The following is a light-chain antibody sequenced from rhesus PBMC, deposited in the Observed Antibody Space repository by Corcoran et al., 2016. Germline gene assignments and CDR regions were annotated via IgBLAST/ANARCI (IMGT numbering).Light chain of an antibody. Sequence: DVVMTQSPLSLPIIPGQPASISCRSSQSLVHSNGNTYLSWYHQKPGQPLRLLIYRVSNRYSGVPDRFSGGGTGTDFTLKISRVEAEDVGVYYCGQGTKVPYSFGQGTKVEIK. J-gene: IGKJ2*01. CDR1: QSLVHSNGNTY. V-gene: IGKV2-62*02. CDR2: RVS. CDR3: GQGTKVPYS.